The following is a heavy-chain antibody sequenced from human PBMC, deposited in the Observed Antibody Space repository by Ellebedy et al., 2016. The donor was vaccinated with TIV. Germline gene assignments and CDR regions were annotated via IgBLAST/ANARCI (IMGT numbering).Heavy chain of an antibody. D-gene: IGHD1-26*01. CDR2: ISSSSSYI. CDR1: GFTFDDYT. V-gene: IGHV3-21*01. CDR3: AGSYTGYYYYYYMDV. Sequence: GGSLRLSXAASGFTFDDYTMHWVRQAPGKGLEWVSSISSSSSYIYYADSVKGRFTISRDNSKNTLYLQMNSLRAEDTAVYYCAGSYTGYYYYYYMDVWGKGTTVTVSS. J-gene: IGHJ6*03.